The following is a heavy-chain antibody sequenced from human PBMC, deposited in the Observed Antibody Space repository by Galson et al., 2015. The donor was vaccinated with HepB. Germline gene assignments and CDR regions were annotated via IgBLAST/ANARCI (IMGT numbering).Heavy chain of an antibody. CDR2: INPNSGGT. CDR1: GYIFTGYY. V-gene: IGHV1-2*06. CDR3: ARGAKRFFDWSLTESYFDY. D-gene: IGHD3-9*01. J-gene: IGHJ4*02. Sequence: SVKVSCKASGYIFTGYYIHWVRQAPGQGPEWMGRINPNSGGTYYAQNFQGRVAMSRDTSINTAYMELRGLRSDDTAIYYCARGAKRFFDWSLTESYFDYWGQGTLVTVSS.